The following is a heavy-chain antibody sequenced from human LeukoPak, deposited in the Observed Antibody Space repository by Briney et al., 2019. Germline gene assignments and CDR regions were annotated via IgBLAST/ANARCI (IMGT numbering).Heavy chain of an antibody. D-gene: IGHD6-13*01. Sequence: PSETLSLTCTVSGGSISSGGYYWSWIRQRPGKGLEWIGYIYYSGSTYYNPSLKSRVTISVDTSKNQFSLKLSSVTAADTAVHYCARDGRYSSSWYPDAFDIWGQGTMVTVSS. V-gene: IGHV4-31*03. CDR1: GGSISSGGYY. CDR3: ARDGRYSSSWYPDAFDI. J-gene: IGHJ3*02. CDR2: IYYSGST.